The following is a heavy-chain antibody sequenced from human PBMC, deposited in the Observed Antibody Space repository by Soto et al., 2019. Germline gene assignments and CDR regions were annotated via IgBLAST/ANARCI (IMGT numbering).Heavy chain of an antibody. CDR1: GGSVGSSSSYY. D-gene: IGHD2-15*01. CDR2: IYYNGKT. J-gene: IGHJ4*02. Sequence: SETLSLTCTVAGGSVGSSSSYYWGWIRQPPGKGLEWIGNIYYNGKTYYNPSLQSRVTISADTSNNQFSLRLASMTAADAGVYYCARCRVPPSGGGYYSLFDNWGQGSPVTVSS. CDR3: ARCRVPPSGGGYYSLFDN. V-gene: IGHV4-39*01.